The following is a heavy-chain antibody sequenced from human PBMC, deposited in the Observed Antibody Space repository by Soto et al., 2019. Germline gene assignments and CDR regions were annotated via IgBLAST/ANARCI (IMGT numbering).Heavy chain of an antibody. V-gene: IGHV1-69*02. Sequence: SVKPTWKDRRGTISSNTLSWARQAPGQGLEWMGRIIPILGIANYAQKFQGRVTITADKSTSTAYMELSSLRSEDTAVYYCARGSYSSSWYLWGQGTLVTVSS. CDR3: ARGSYSSSWYL. CDR2: IIPILGIA. J-gene: IGHJ4*02. D-gene: IGHD6-13*01. CDR1: RGTISSNT.